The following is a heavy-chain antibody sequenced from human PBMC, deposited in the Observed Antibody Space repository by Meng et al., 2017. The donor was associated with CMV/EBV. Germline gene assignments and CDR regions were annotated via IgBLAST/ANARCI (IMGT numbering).Heavy chain of an antibody. CDR2: IYYSGST. D-gene: IGHD2-2*01. Sequence: SCPVSGGSISSGGYYWSWIRQHPGKGLEWIGYIYYSGSTYYNPSLKSRVTISVDTSKNQFSLKLSSVTAADTAVYYCARVRLVGDAFDIWGQGTMVTVSS. CDR1: GGSISSGGYY. CDR3: ARVRLVGDAFDI. J-gene: IGHJ3*02. V-gene: IGHV4-31*02.